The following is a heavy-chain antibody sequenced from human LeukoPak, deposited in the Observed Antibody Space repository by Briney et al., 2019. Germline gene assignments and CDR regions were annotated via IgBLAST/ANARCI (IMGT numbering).Heavy chain of an antibody. CDR1: GYTFTSYG. CDR3: ATVPQDSSSWYFDY. D-gene: IGHD6-13*01. J-gene: IGHJ4*02. Sequence: ASVKVSCKASGYTFTSYGISWVRQAPGQGLEWMGWISAYNGNTNYAQKLQGRVTMTTDTSTSTAYMELRSLRSDDTAVYYCATVPQDSSSWYFDYWGQGTLVTVSS. V-gene: IGHV1-18*01. CDR2: ISAYNGNT.